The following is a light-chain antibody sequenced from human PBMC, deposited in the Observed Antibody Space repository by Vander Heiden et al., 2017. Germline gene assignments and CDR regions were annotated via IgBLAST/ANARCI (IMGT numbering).Light chain of an antibody. Sequence: DIQMTQSPSSLSASVGDRVTITCRASQSISSYLNWYQQKPGNAPKLLIYAASSLQSGVPSRFSGSGSGTDFTLTISRLQPEDFATYYCQQSDSTSITFGQGTLMDIK. CDR2: AAS. J-gene: IGKJ5*01. CDR1: QSISSY. CDR3: QQSDSTSIT. V-gene: IGKV1-39*01.